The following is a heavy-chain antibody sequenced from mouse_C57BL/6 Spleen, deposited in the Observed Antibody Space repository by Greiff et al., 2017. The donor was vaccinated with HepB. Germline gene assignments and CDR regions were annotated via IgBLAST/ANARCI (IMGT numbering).Heavy chain of an antibody. D-gene: IGHD2-3*01. CDR2: IYWDDDK. CDR3: ARRSSYYDGYYDRYFDV. J-gene: IGHJ1*03. CDR1: GFSLSTSGMG. V-gene: IGHV8-12*01. Sequence: QVTLKVSGPGILQSSQTLSLTCSFSGFSLSTSGMGVSWIRQPSGKGLEWLAHIYWDDDKRDNPSLKSRLTISKHTTRNQVFLKSTSVHTADTATSYDARRSSYYDGYYDRYFDVWGTGTTVTVSS.